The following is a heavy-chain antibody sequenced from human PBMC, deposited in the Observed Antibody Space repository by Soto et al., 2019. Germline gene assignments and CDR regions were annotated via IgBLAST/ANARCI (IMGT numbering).Heavy chain of an antibody. CDR1: GGSFTGYY. V-gene: IGHV4-34*01. Sequence: QVQLQQWGAGLLKPSETLSLTCAVYGGSFTGYYWSWIRQPPGKGLEWIGEISHGGSPNYTPSLKSRGTISLDTSKHQFSLNLNSVTAADTAVYSCARGLQYCTSTSCYAASLPFDYWGPGTLVTVSS. CDR3: ARGLQYCTSTSCYAASLPFDY. J-gene: IGHJ4*02. D-gene: IGHD2-2*01. CDR2: ISHGGSP.